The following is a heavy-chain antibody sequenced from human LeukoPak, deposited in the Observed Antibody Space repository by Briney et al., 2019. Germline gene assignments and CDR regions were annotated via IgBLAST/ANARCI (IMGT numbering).Heavy chain of an antibody. Sequence: PSETLSLTCTVSGGSISSYYWSWIRQPPGEGLEWIGYIYYSGSTNYNPSLKSRVTISVDTSKNQFSLKLSSVTPADTAVYYCAKESTSYHWYFDLWGRGTLVTVSS. CDR3: AKESTSYHWYFDL. CDR1: GGSISSYY. V-gene: IGHV4-59*01. J-gene: IGHJ2*01. CDR2: IYYSGST.